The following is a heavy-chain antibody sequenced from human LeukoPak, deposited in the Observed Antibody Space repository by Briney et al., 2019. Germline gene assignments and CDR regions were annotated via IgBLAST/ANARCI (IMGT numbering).Heavy chain of an antibody. J-gene: IGHJ4*02. CDR2: IHSDGTT. V-gene: IGHV3-53*01. Sequence: PGGSLRLSCAASEFSVSHNYMSWVRQAPGKGLEWVSVIHSDGTTHYADSVKGRFTISRDNSKNTLYLQMNSLRDEDTAVYYCARDSGGYSFDYWGQGTLVTVSS. D-gene: IGHD1-26*01. CDR1: EFSVSHNY. CDR3: ARDSGGYSFDY.